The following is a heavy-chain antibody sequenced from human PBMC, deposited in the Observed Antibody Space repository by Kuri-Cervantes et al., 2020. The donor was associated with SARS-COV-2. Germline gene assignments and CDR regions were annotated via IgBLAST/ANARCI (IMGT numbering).Heavy chain of an antibody. CDR3: AREKLGSDAFDI. D-gene: IGHD7-27*01. CDR1: GFTFSSYS. Sequence: GGSLRLSCAASGFTFSSYSMNWVRQAPGKGLDWVSGISWNSGSIGYADSVKGRFTISRDNSKNTLYLQMNSLRAEDTAVYYCAREKLGSDAFDIWGQGTMVTVSS. V-gene: IGHV3-48*01. CDR2: ISWNSGSI. J-gene: IGHJ3*02.